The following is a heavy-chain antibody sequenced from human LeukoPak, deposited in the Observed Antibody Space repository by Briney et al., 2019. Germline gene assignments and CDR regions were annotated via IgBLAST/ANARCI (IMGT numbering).Heavy chain of an antibody. CDR2: IWSDGTEK. Sequence: GKSLRLSCVASGFTYSHYGMHWVRQAPGKGLEWVAVIWSDGTEKYYADAVKGRFTISRDDSRKTAYLQMNRLRGEDTAVYYCARDAQRGFDYSNSLQYWGQGTLVTVSS. CDR3: ARDAQRGFDYSNSLQY. D-gene: IGHD4-11*01. J-gene: IGHJ4*02. CDR1: GFTYSHYG. V-gene: IGHV3-33*08.